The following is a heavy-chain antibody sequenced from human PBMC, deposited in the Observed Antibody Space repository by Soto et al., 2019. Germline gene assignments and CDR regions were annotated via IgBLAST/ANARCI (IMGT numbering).Heavy chain of an antibody. CDR2: IYYSGST. V-gene: IGHV4-59*01. J-gene: IGHJ6*02. CDR1: GGYISSYY. CDR3: ARDTPYYYGIDV. Sequence: SETLSLTCTISGGYISSYYWSWIRQAPGKGLEWIGYIYYSGSTYYNPSLKGRLTISVDTSKSQFSLKLSSVTAADTAVYYCARDTPYYYGIDVWGQGTTVTVSS.